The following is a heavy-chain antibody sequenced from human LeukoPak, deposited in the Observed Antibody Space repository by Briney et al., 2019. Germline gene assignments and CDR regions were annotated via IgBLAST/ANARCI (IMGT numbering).Heavy chain of an antibody. Sequence: SETLSLTCAVYGGSFSGYYWSWIRQPPGKGLEWIGEINHSGSTNYNPSLESRVTISVDTSKNQFSLKLSSVTAADTAVYYCARSVRFHSSGWYGLGWDYFDYWGQGTLVTVSS. CDR1: GGSFSGYY. CDR3: ARSVRFHSSGWYGLGWDYFDY. J-gene: IGHJ4*02. V-gene: IGHV4-34*01. CDR2: INHSGST. D-gene: IGHD6-13*01.